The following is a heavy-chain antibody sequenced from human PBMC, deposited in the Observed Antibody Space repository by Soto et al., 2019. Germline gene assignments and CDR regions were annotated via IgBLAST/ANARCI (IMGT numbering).Heavy chain of an antibody. CDR3: ARGMDCSSTSCWYYYYYGMDV. J-gene: IGHJ6*02. CDR1: GFTFSSYL. D-gene: IGHD2-2*01. Sequence: GGSLRLSCAAYGFTFSSYLMSWVRQSPGKGLEWVANIKQDGSEKYYVNSVKGRFTISRDNAKNSLYLQMNSLRAEYTVVYYCARGMDCSSTSCWYYYYYGMDVWGQGTTVTVSS. V-gene: IGHV3-7*01. CDR2: IKQDGSEK.